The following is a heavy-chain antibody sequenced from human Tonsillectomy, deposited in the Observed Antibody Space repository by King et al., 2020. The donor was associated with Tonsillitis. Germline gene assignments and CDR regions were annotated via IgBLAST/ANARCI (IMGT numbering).Heavy chain of an antibody. D-gene: IGHD3-10*01. Sequence: HVQLVESGGGVVQPGRSLRLSCAASGFTFSSYGMHWVRQAPGRGLEWGAVISYDGSNKYYADSVKGRFTISRDNSNNTLYLEMNSLRAEDTAVYYCARGLWPPSYSYYSMDVWGNGTTVTVSS. J-gene: IGHJ6*03. CDR1: GFTFSSYG. V-gene: IGHV3-30*03. CDR2: ISYDGSNK. CDR3: ARGLWPPSYSYYSMDV.